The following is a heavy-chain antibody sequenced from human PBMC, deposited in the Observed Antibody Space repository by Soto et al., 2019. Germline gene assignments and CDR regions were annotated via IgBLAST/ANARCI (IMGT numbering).Heavy chain of an antibody. CDR1: GFTCDDYA. J-gene: IGHJ3*02. Sequence: EVQLVESGGGWLQPGRSLRRSCADSGFTCDDYAMHGGRQVPGQGLELVSGISWNSGSIGYAVSVKGRFTISRDNAKNSLYLQMHSLRAEDTALYYCAQDYGDGYNSTFDIWGQGTMVTVSS. CDR3: AQDYGDGYNSTFDI. CDR2: ISWNSGSI. D-gene: IGHD5-12*01. V-gene: IGHV3-9*01.